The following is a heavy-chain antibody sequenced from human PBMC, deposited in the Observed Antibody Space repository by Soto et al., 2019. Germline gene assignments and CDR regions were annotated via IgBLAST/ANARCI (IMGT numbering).Heavy chain of an antibody. Sequence: PGGSLRLSCAASGFTFSSYGMHWVRQAPGKGLEWVAVISYDGSNKYYADSVKGRFTISRDNSKNTLYLQMNSLRAEDTAVYYCAKQMVGATPYFDYWGQGTLVTVSS. V-gene: IGHV3-30*18. D-gene: IGHD1-26*01. CDR2: ISYDGSNK. CDR1: GFTFSSYG. CDR3: AKQMVGATPYFDY. J-gene: IGHJ4*02.